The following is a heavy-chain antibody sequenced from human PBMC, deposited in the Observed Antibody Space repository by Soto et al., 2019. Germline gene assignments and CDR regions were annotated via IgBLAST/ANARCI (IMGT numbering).Heavy chain of an antibody. CDR1: GGSISSSSYY. V-gene: IGHV4-39*01. CDR2: IYYSGST. J-gene: IGHJ6*02. Sequence: SETLSLTCTVSGGSISSSSYYWGWIRQPPGKGLEWIGSIYYSGSTYYNPSLKSRVTISVDTSKNQFSLKLSSVTAADTAVYYCASRLGYCSGGSCHYYYYGMDVWGQGTTVTVSS. CDR3: ASRLGYCSGGSCHYYYYGMDV. D-gene: IGHD2-15*01.